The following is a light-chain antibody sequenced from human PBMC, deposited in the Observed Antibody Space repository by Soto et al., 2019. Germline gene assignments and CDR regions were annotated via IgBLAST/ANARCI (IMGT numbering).Light chain of an antibody. CDR1: QSVDSSY. J-gene: IGKJ2*01. CDR3: QHYGSSIYT. Sequence: ENVLTQSPGTLSLSPGERATLSCRASQSVDSSYLAWYQQKPGQAPRLLIYGTSSRATGIPDRFSGSGSGTDFTLTINRLESEDFAVYYCQHYGSSIYTFGQGTKLEIK. V-gene: IGKV3-20*01. CDR2: GTS.